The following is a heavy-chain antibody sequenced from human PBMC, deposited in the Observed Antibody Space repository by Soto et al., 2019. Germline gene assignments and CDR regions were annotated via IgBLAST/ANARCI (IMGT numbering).Heavy chain of an antibody. CDR2: IYHGGTT. CDR1: GYSLSSGSY. Sequence: SETLSLTCTVSGYSLSSGSYWAWIRQPPGKGPEWIASIYHGGTTFYNPSLKSRITISVDTSNNQFSLKLTSVTAADTAVYYCARVHVMVVAGSTFDYWGHGTLVTVSS. J-gene: IGHJ4*01. V-gene: IGHV4-38-2*02. D-gene: IGHD6-19*01. CDR3: ARVHVMVVAGSTFDY.